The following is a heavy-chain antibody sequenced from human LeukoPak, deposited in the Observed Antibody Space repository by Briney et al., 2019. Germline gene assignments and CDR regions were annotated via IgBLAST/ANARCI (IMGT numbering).Heavy chain of an antibody. D-gene: IGHD2-2*01. Sequence: SGTLSLTCAVSGGSISSSNWWSWVRQPPGKGLEWFGEIYHSGSTNYNPSLKSRVTISVDKSKNQFSLKLSSVTAADTAVYYCARDPAVPAAMGYFDYWGQGTLVTVSS. CDR3: ARDPAVPAAMGYFDY. CDR1: GGSISSSNW. V-gene: IGHV4-4*02. J-gene: IGHJ4*02. CDR2: IYHSGST.